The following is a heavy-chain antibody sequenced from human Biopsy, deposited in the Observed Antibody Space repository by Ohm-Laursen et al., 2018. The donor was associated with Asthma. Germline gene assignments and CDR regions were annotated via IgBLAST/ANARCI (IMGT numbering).Heavy chain of an antibody. J-gene: IGHJ6*02. CDR3: ASYEVVTTILPMDV. CDR2: ISFDGSNK. V-gene: IGHV3-30*03. D-gene: IGHD2-21*02. Sequence: SLRLSCAASGFTFSSYGMHWVRQAPGKGLEWVAVISFDGSNKYYGDSVKGRFTIARDNSKNTVYLQMNSLRAEDTAVYYCASYEVVTTILPMDVWGQGTTVTVSS. CDR1: GFTFSSYG.